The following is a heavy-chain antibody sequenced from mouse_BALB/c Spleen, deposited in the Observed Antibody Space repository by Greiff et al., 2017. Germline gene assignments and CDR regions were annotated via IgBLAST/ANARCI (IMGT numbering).Heavy chain of an antibody. CDR2: IDPENGNT. CDR3: DRDYHGSDY. D-gene: IGHD1-1*01. J-gene: IGHJ2*01. V-gene: IGHV14-1*02. CDR1: GFNINDYY. Sequence: EVQLLQSGADLVRPGAFVKLSCKASGFNINDYYMHWVQQRPEQGLEWFGWIDPENGNTISDSKFQGKASITADTSSNTAYLQLSSQTSEDTAVAYYDRDYHGSDYWGQGTTLTVSS.